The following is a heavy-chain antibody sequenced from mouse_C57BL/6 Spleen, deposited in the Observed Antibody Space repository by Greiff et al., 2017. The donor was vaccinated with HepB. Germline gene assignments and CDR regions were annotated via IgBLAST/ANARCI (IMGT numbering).Heavy chain of an antibody. V-gene: IGHV5-17*01. D-gene: IGHD2-4*01. J-gene: IGHJ3*01. CDR3: ARKEDDYDVFAY. CDR1: GFTFSDYG. CDR2: ISSGSSTI. Sequence: DVHLVESGGGLVKPGGSLKLSCAASGFTFSDYGMHWVRQAPEKGLEWVAYISSGSSTIYYADTVKGRFTISRDNAKNTLFLQMTSLRSEDTAMYYCARKEDDYDVFAYWGQGTLVTVSA.